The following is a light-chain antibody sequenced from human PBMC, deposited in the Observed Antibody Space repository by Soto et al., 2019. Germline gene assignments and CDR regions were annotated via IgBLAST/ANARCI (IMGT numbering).Light chain of an antibody. J-gene: IGKJ4*01. V-gene: IGKV1-39*01. CDR3: QQLNNYPLT. Sequence: DIQMTQSPSSLSASVGDRVTITCRASQSIATYLNWYQQRPGKAPNLLIYGASSLQSGVPSRFSGSGSGTDFTLTISSLQPEDFATYYCQQLNNYPLTFGGGTKVDIK. CDR2: GAS. CDR1: QSIATY.